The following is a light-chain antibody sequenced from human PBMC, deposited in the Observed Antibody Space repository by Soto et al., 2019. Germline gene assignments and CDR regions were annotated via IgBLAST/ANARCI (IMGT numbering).Light chain of an antibody. CDR1: SSDVGGYNH. CDR3: NSYTSTNTLV. Sequence: QSALTQPASVSGSPGQSITISCTGTSSDVGGYNHVSWYQQHPGKALKLMIYDVTDRPSGVSNRFSGSKSGNTASLAISGLQAEDEADYYCNSYTSTNTLVFGGGTKLTVL. V-gene: IGLV2-14*03. J-gene: IGLJ2*01. CDR2: DVT.